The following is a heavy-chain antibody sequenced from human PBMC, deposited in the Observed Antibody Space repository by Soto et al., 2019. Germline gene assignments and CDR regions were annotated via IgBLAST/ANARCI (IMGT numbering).Heavy chain of an antibody. CDR2: MNPDSGDT. CDR1: GYTFTSYD. CDR3: ARYVGGYNVNFAY. D-gene: IGHD3-10*01. V-gene: IGHV1-8*01. Sequence: QVQLLQSGAEVRTPGASVKVSCKPSGYTFTSYDINWVRQATGQGRVWMGWMNPDSGDTGYVQNCQGKVTMTRNTVISTAYMKLCSLRSEDLAVYYCARYVGGYNVNFAYWGQGTLVTVSS. J-gene: IGHJ4*02.